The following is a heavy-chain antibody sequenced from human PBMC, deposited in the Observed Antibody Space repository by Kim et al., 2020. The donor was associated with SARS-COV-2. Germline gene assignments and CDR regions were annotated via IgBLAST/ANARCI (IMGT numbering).Heavy chain of an antibody. Sequence: ASVKVSCKASGYTFTSYGISWVRQAPGQGLEWMGWISAYNGNTNYAQKLQGRVTMTTDTSTSTAYMELRSLRSDDTAVYYCARETRGSYYWYFDLWGRGTLVTVSS. CDR1: GYTFTSYG. CDR3: ARETRGSYYWYFDL. D-gene: IGHD1-26*01. J-gene: IGHJ2*01. V-gene: IGHV1-18*01. CDR2: ISAYNGNT.